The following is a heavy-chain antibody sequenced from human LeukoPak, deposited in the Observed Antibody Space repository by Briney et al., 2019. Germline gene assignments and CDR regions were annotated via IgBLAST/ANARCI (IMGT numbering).Heavy chain of an antibody. J-gene: IGHJ5*02. CDR3: AKGGSGTYPKGWFDP. V-gene: IGHV1-8*01. CDR2: MNPNSGNA. D-gene: IGHD1-26*01. Sequence: ASVKVSCKASGYTFTSYDINWVRQATGQGLEWMGWMNPNSGNAGYAQKFQGRVTMTRNTPISTAYMELNSLRSEDTAVYYCAKGGSGTYPKGWFDPWGQGTLVTVSS. CDR1: GYTFTSYD.